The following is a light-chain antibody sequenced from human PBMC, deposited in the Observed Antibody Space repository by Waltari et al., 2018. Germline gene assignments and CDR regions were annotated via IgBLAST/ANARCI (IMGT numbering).Light chain of an antibody. CDR3: QQYNPFSGT. CDR2: DVC. CDR1: QRIHSW. V-gene: IGKV1-5*01. Sequence: DIQMTQSPSTLSASIGDRVTITCRASQRIHSWLAWYQQRPGQVPQLLIYDVCSLETGAPSRFSGSGSGTEFTLTISSLQPDDFATYYCQQYNPFSGTFGQGTKVEIK. J-gene: IGKJ1*01.